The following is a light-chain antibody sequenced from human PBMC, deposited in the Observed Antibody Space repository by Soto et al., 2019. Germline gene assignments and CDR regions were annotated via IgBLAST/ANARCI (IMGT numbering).Light chain of an antibody. CDR3: QQYGRSPWT. Sequence: EIVLTQSPGTVSLSPGERAPLSCRASQRVSSNYVAWFQQKTGQAPRLLIHGASERATGIPDRFSGSGSGTDFTLTISGLEPEDFAVYYCQQYGRSPWTFGQGTKVDFK. V-gene: IGKV3-20*01. CDR1: QRVSSNY. J-gene: IGKJ1*01. CDR2: GAS.